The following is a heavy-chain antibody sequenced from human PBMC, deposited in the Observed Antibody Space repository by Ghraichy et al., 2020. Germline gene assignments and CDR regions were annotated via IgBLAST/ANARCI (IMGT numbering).Heavy chain of an antibody. Sequence: SETLSLTCTVSGGSISSYYWSWIRQPPGKGLEWIGYIYYSGSTYYNPSLKSRVTISVNTSKNQFSLKLSSVTAADTAVYYCARDRNSNYGFDYWGQGTLVTVSS. CDR2: IYYSGST. CDR3: ARDRNSNYGFDY. J-gene: IGHJ4*02. CDR1: GGSISSYY. D-gene: IGHD4-11*01. V-gene: IGHV4-59*01.